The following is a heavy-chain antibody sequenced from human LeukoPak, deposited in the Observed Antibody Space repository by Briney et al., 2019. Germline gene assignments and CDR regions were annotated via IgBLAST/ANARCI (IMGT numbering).Heavy chain of an antibody. Sequence: GESLKISCQASGYNFTNHWVAWVRQSPGKGLEWMGIIWPDDSDSRYGPSFQGLVTMSVDKSVGTTYLQWRSLQASDTAIYYCGRHSDVPFDYWGQGTLVTVSS. CDR3: GRHSDVPFDY. J-gene: IGHJ4*02. CDR1: GYNFTNHW. CDR2: IWPDDSDS. V-gene: IGHV5-51*01. D-gene: IGHD6-6*01.